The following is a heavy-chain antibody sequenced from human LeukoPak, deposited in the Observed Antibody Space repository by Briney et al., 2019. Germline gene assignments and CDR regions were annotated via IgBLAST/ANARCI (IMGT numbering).Heavy chain of an antibody. Sequence: SETLSLACTVSGGSISNYYWSWIRQTAGKGLEWIGRFYTGGAINSNPSLKSRVTMSADMSKNKLSLKLSSVTAADTAVYFCARDTRRGSDYRWGRYAMDVWGKGTTVIVSS. CDR3: ARDTRRGSDYRWGRYAMDV. CDR1: GGSISNYY. J-gene: IGHJ6*04. CDR2: FYTGGAI. D-gene: IGHD3-16*01. V-gene: IGHV4-4*07.